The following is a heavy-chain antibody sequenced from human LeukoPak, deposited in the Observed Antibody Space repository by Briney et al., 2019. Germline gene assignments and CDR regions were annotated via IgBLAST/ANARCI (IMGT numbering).Heavy chain of an antibody. CDR2: ISGSDGGT. J-gene: IGHJ4*02. CDR1: GFTFSSCG. CDR3: AKRGPIYTSSPGNYFDY. D-gene: IGHD6-6*01. Sequence: GGSLRLSCAASGFTFSSCGMTWVRQAPGKGLEWVSSISGSDGGTYYADSVKGRFTISRDNSKSTLYLQMNSLRAEDTAIYYCAKRGPIYTSSPGNYFDYWGQGTLVTVSS. V-gene: IGHV3-23*01.